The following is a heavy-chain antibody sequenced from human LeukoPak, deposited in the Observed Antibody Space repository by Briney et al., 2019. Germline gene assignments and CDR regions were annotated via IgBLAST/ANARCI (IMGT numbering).Heavy chain of an antibody. V-gene: IGHV4-39*07. CDR3: ARDLYYYDSTTEVDV. J-gene: IGHJ6*02. D-gene: IGHD3-22*01. CDR1: SGSISSSSYY. CDR2: IYYSGST. Sequence: SETLSLTCTVSSGSISSSSYYWGWIRQPPGKGLEWIGSIYYSGSTYYNPSLKSRVTISVDTSKNQFSLKLSSVTAADTAVYYCARDLYYYDSTTEVDVWGQGTTVTVSS.